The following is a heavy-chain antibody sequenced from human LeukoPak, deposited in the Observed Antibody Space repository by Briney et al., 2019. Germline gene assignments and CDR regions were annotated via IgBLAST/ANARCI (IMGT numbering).Heavy chain of an antibody. D-gene: IGHD2-21*02. CDR3: ARSTMTASYYYMDV. Sequence: GGSLRLSCAASGFTFSYYNMNWVRQAPGRGLEWVSYISSSTSTIHYVDSVKGRFTISRDNAKNSVYLQMNSLRADDTAVHYCARSTMTASYYYMDVWGKGTTVTVSS. CDR1: GFTFSYYN. CDR2: ISSSTSTI. J-gene: IGHJ6*03. V-gene: IGHV3-48*01.